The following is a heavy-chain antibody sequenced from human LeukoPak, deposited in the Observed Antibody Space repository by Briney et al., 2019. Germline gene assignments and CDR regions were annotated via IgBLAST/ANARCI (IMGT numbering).Heavy chain of an antibody. CDR2: IRNDESDR. V-gene: IGHV3-30*02. CDR1: GFIFRDYG. D-gene: IGHD3-22*01. CDR3: AIYDSRGDFDY. J-gene: IGHJ4*02. Sequence: GGSLRLSCAASGFIFRDYGMQWVRQAPGKGLEWVAFIRNDESDRDHADSVKGRFTISRDNSKSTLYLQMNSLRPEDSGVYYCAIYDSRGDFDYWGQGTQVTVSA.